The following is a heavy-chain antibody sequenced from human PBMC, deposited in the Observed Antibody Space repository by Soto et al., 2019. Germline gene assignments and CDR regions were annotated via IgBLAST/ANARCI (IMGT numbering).Heavy chain of an antibody. D-gene: IGHD3-10*01. V-gene: IGHV3-30-3*01. Sequence: QVQLVESGGGVVQPGRSLRLSCAASGFIFSNYVMYWVRQAPGKGLEWVAFMSYDGTTKSYADSVKGRFTISRDNSQNTLYLQMISLRPEDTGVYYCAREVLWSHYFDYWGQGTLVTVSS. J-gene: IGHJ4*02. CDR1: GFIFSNYV. CDR3: AREVLWSHYFDY. CDR2: MSYDGTTK.